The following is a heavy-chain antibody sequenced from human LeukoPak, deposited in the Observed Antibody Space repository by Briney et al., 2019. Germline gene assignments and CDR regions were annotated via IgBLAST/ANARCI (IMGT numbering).Heavy chain of an antibody. Sequence: GASVKVSSKASGYTFTGYYMHWVRQAPGQGLEWMGWINPNSGGTNYAQKFQGRVTMTRDTSISTAYMELSRLRSDDTAVYYCARDPGTVYYSNNLDHWGQGTLVTVSS. J-gene: IGHJ4*02. CDR2: INPNSGGT. CDR1: GYTFTGYY. D-gene: IGHD3-9*01. CDR3: ARDPGTVYYSNNLDH. V-gene: IGHV1-2*02.